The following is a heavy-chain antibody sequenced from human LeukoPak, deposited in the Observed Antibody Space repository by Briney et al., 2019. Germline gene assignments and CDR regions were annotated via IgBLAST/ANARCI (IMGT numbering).Heavy chain of an antibody. CDR1: GFTFSSYS. Sequence: GGSLRLSCAASGFTFSSYSMNWVRQAPGKGLEWVSSISSSSSYIYYADSVKGRFTISRDNAKNSLYLQMNSLRAEDTAVYYCAKVGVLAGSKHFDYWGQGTLVTVSS. J-gene: IGHJ4*02. CDR3: AKVGVLAGSKHFDY. CDR2: ISSSSSYI. D-gene: IGHD3-10*01. V-gene: IGHV3-21*01.